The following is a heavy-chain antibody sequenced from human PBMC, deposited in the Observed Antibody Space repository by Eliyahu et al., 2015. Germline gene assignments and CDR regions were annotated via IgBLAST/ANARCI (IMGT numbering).Heavy chain of an antibody. Sequence: QVHLVQSGAEVRKPGASVKVSCKASGYTFTSYLXHWVRQAPGQGLEWMGMINPSXGDTDNAQKFQGRVTMTRDTSTSTVYMELSSLRSEDTAVYYCARTFYYFGSGNYPADYWGQGTLVTVSS. J-gene: IGHJ4*02. V-gene: IGHV1-46*03. D-gene: IGHD3-10*01. CDR3: ARTFYYFGSGNYPADY. CDR2: INPSXGDT. CDR1: GYTFTSYL.